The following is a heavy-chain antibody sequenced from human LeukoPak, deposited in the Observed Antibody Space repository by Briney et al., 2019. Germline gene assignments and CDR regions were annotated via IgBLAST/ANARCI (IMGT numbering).Heavy chain of an antibody. V-gene: IGHV4-4*01. J-gene: IGHJ4*02. Sequence: PSETLSLTCGVSGGSISSSNWWTWVRQPPGKVLELIGEIYHSGSTNYNPSLKSRVTISVDKSKIQFSLKMSSVTAADVAIYCCVRAGGSSDYWGQGTLVTVAS. CDR1: GGSISSSNW. D-gene: IGHD2-15*01. CDR2: IYHSGST. CDR3: VRAGGSSDY.